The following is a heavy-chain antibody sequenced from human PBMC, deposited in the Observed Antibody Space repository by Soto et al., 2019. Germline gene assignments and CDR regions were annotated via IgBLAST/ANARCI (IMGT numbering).Heavy chain of an antibody. V-gene: IGHV3-30-3*01. CDR1: GFTFSSYA. J-gene: IGHJ4*02. Sequence: QVQLVESGGGVVQPGRSLRLSCAASGFTFSSYAMHWVRQAPGKGLEWVAVISYDGSNKYYADSVKGRFTISRDNPKNTLYLQMNSLRAEDTAVYYCARSGRYNWNSGWFVPSVGFDYWGQGTLVTVSS. D-gene: IGHD1-7*01. CDR3: ARSGRYNWNSGWFVPSVGFDY. CDR2: ISYDGSNK.